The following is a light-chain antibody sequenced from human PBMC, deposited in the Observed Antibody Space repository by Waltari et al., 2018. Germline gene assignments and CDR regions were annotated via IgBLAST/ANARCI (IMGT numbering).Light chain of an antibody. Sequence: QSALTQPRSVSGSPGQSVTISCPATSSNVGSFDYVSWYQHHPGKAPKLLIYDVAKRPSGVPHRFSGSKSGNTASLTITGLQTEDEADYYCCSYTGTNTFVLGTGTAITVL. CDR1: SSNVGSFDY. CDR3: CSYTGTNTFV. V-gene: IGLV2-11*01. J-gene: IGLJ1*01. CDR2: DVA.